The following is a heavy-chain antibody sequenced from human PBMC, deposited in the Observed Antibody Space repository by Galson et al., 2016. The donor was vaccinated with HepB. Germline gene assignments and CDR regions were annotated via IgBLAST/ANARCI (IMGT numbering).Heavy chain of an antibody. CDR3: ARVDEGYYYLIDY. Sequence: SLRLSCAASGFTFSNYPMSWVRQAPGKGLEWVSYITRSGGTTLYADSVKGRFTISRDNAKNSLYLQMNSLRDEDTAVYYCARVDEGYYYLIDYWGQGTLVTVSS. V-gene: IGHV3-48*02. CDR2: ITRSGGTT. D-gene: IGHD3-22*01. CDR1: GFTFSNYP. J-gene: IGHJ4*02.